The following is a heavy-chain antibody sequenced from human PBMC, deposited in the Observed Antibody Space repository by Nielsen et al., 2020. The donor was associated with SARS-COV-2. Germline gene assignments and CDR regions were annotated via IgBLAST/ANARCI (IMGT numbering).Heavy chain of an antibody. V-gene: IGHV4-30-4*01. J-gene: IGHJ6*02. CDR2: IHYTGNT. CDR1: GGSIRTDYY. CDR3: KHYYDMDV. Sequence: SETLSLTCTVSGGSIRTDYYWTWIRQPPGKGLKWIGNIHYTGNTYYTPSLESRITISIDASKNQFSLKLRSVTAADTAVYYCKHYYDMDVWGQGTTVTVSS.